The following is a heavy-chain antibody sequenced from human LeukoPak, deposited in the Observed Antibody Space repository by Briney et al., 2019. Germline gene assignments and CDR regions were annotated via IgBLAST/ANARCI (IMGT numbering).Heavy chain of an antibody. CDR3: ATDAYLLFGEFAY. V-gene: IGHV3-23*01. CDR1: GFTFSSYA. J-gene: IGHJ4*02. Sequence: GGSLRLSCAASGFTFSSYAMSWVRQTPGKGLEWVSAISGSGGSTYYADSVKGRFTISRDNSKSTLYLQMNSLRAEDTAVYYCATDAYLLFGEFAYWGQGILVNVSS. D-gene: IGHD3-10*01. CDR2: ISGSGGST.